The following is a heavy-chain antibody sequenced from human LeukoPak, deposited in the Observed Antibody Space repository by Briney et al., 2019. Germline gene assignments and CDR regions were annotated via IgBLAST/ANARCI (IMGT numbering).Heavy chain of an antibody. D-gene: IGHD1-26*01. Sequence: SETLSLTCTVSGGSISSYYWSWIRQPPGKGLEWIGYIYYSGSTNYNPSLKSRVTISVDTSKNQFSLKLSSVTAADTAVYYCASLSRWELQYFDYWGQGALVTVSS. V-gene: IGHV4-59*01. CDR3: ASLSRWELQYFDY. CDR2: IYYSGST. CDR1: GGSISSYY. J-gene: IGHJ4*02.